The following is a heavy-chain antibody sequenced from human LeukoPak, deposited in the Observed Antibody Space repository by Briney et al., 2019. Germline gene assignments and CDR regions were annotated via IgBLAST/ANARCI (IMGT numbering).Heavy chain of an antibody. CDR2: IWYDGSNK. J-gene: IGHJ4*02. CDR3: AREGPRGNSQFDY. Sequence: PGRSLRLSCAASGFTFSNYGMHWVRQAPGKGLEWVALIWYDGSNKYYTDSVKGRLTISRDNSKDILFLQMNSLRAEDTAVYYCAREGPRGNSQFDYWGQGTLVTVSS. V-gene: IGHV3-33*01. CDR1: GFTFSNYG. D-gene: IGHD2/OR15-2a*01.